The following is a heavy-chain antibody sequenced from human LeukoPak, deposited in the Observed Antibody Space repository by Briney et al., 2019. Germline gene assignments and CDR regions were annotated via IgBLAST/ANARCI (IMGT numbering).Heavy chain of an antibody. CDR3: TRAHYGDYLDAFDI. J-gene: IGHJ3*02. CDR2: ISYDGSNE. CDR1: GFTFSSYA. V-gene: IGHV3-30-3*01. D-gene: IGHD4-17*01. Sequence: GESLRLSCAVSGFTFSSYAMHWVRQAPGKGLEWVAVISYDGSNEYYADSVKGRFTISRDNSKNTLYLQMNSLRAEDTAVYYCTRAHYGDYLDAFDIWGQGTMVTVSS.